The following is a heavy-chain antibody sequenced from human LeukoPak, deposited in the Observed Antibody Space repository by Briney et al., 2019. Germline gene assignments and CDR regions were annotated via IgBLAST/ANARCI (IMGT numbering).Heavy chain of an antibody. J-gene: IGHJ4*02. V-gene: IGHV4-39*07. D-gene: IGHD6-6*01. CDR1: GGSISSSSYS. CDR2: IYYSGST. Sequence: PSETLSLTCTVSGGSISSSSYSWGWIRQPPGKGLEWIGSIYYSGSTYYNPSLKSRVTISVDTSKNQFSLKLSSVTAADTAVYYCARVAARREVDYWGQGTLVTVSS. CDR3: ARVAARREVDY.